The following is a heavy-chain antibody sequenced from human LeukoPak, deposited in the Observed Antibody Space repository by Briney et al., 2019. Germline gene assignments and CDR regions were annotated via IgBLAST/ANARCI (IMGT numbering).Heavy chain of an antibody. CDR1: GFSFTSFG. CDR3: ARDSDYSGNGNGDWFDP. Sequence: ASVNVSCKASGFSFTSFGVTWVRQAPGQGLEWMGWISTYTGVTHYAEKFEDGVTMSIDTSTTTAYMELRSLRYDDTAVYYCARDSDYSGNGNGDWFDPWGQGTVVTVSS. J-gene: IGHJ5*02. D-gene: IGHD4-11*01. CDR2: ISTYTGVT. V-gene: IGHV1-18*04.